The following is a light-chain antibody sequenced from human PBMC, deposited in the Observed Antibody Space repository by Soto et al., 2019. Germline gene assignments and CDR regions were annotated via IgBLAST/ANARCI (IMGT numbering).Light chain of an antibody. CDR3: QSYDSSLSASV. Sequence: QPVLTQPPSGSGAPGQRVTISCTGSSSNIGTPYDVHWYQQFPGTAPKLLIFGNSNRPSGIPDRFSGSKSGTSASLAITGLQAEDEADYYCQSYDSSLSASVFGGGIKLTVL. V-gene: IGLV1-40*01. CDR2: GNS. J-gene: IGLJ3*02. CDR1: SSNIGTPYD.